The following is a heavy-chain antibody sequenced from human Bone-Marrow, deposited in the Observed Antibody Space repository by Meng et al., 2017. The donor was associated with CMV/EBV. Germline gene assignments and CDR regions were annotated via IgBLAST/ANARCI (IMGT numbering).Heavy chain of an antibody. CDR3: ARGVAGSGYFDY. J-gene: IGHJ4*03. CDR2: ISSSGSTT. D-gene: IGHD3-22*01. V-gene: IGHV3-48*03. Sequence: GESLKISCAASGFTFSSYEMNWVRQAPGKGLEWVSYISSSGSTTYYADSVKGRFTISRDNSKNTLYLQMNSLRAEDTAVYYCARGVAGSGYFDYWGQGTTVTVSS. CDR1: GFTFSSYE.